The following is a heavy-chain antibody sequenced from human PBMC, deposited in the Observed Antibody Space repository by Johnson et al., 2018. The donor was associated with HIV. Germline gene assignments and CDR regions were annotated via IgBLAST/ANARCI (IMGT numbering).Heavy chain of an antibody. V-gene: IGHV3-53*01. CDR3: ARGLTGEQVDI. CDR2: ITWNGGGT. CDR1: GFTVSSNY. J-gene: IGHJ3*02. Sequence: VQLVESGGGLIQPGGSLRLSCAASGFTVSSNYMSWVRQAPGKGLEWVSGITWNGGGTHYADSVKGRFTISRDNSKNTLYLQMNSLRAEDTAVYYCARGLTGEQVDIWGQGTMVTVSS. D-gene: IGHD3-16*01.